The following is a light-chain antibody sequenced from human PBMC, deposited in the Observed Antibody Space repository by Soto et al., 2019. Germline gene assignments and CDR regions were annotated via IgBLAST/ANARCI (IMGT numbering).Light chain of an antibody. V-gene: IGLV1-40*01. J-gene: IGLJ2*01. CDR1: SSNIGAGYD. CDR3: QSYDSSLSGSGVV. CDR2: GNS. Sequence: QSVLTQPPSVSGAPGQRVTISCTGSSSNIGAGYDVHWYQQLPGTAPKLLIYGNSNRPSGVPDRFSGSKSGTSASPAITGLQAEDEADYYCQSYDSSLSGSGVVFGGGTKVTVL.